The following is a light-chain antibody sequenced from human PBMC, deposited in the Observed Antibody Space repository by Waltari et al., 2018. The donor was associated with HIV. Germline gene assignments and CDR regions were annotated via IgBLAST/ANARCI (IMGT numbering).Light chain of an antibody. CDR2: EVS. CDR1: SSAIGYFNY. CDR3: SSVANSVTLSVL. V-gene: IGLV2-14*01. J-gene: IGLJ3*02. Sequence: QFALTQPASVSASPGQSITISCSGPSSAIGYFNYVSCYQQHPGKAPKLMIYEVSNRPSGISNRFSGSKSGNTASLTISALQAEDEADYFCSSVANSVTLSVLFGGGTKLTVL.